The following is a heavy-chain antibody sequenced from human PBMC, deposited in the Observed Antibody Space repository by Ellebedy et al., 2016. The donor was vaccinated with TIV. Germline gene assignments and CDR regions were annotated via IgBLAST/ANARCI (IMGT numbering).Heavy chain of an antibody. CDR3: ARDPSDATSWSTIYYYNGMDV. D-gene: IGHD2-2*01. CDR1: GYSSIGYY. J-gene: IGHJ6*02. Sequence: AASVKVSCKASGYSSIGYYIHWVRQAPGQGLEWMGWLNPHSGGTNFAQKFQGRVVMTRDRSNSTAFLDLSRLRSDDTAIYYCARDPSDATSWSTIYYYNGMDVWGQGTTVTVSS. V-gene: IGHV1-2*02. CDR2: LNPHSGGT.